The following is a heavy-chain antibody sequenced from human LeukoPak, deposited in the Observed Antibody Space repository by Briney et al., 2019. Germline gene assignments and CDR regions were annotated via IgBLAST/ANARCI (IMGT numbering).Heavy chain of an antibody. Sequence: GGSLRLSCAASGFTFSSYSMNWVRQAPGKGLEWVSYISSSSSTIYYADSVKGRFTISRDNAKNSLYLQMNSLRAEDTALYFCAKVPGSGYDYPSDYWGQGTLVTVSS. D-gene: IGHD5-12*01. CDR3: AKVPGSGYDYPSDY. V-gene: IGHV3-48*04. CDR1: GFTFSSYS. J-gene: IGHJ4*02. CDR2: ISSSSSTI.